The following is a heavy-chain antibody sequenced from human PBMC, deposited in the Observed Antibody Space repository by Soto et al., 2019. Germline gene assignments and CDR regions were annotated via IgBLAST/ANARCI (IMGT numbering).Heavy chain of an antibody. CDR3: ARDISGGFGEERGFDY. D-gene: IGHD3-10*01. Sequence: GGSLRLSCAASGFTFSSYSMNWVRQAPGKGLEWVSSISSSSSYIYYADSVKGRFTISRDNAKNSLYLQMNSLRAEDTAVYYCARDISGGFGEERGFDYWGQGTLVTVSS. V-gene: IGHV3-21*01. CDR1: GFTFSSYS. CDR2: ISSSSSYI. J-gene: IGHJ4*02.